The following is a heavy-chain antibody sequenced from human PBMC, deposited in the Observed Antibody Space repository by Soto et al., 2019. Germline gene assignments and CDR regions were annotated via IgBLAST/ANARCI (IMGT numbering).Heavy chain of an antibody. V-gene: IGHV3-66*01. CDR3: AREVDYVYGMDV. J-gene: IGHJ6*02. Sequence: PGGFLRLSCAASGFTVSSNYMSWVRQAPGKGLEWVSVIYSGGSTYYADSVKGRFTISRDNSKNTLYLQMNSLRAEDTAVYYCAREVDYVYGMDVWGQGTTVTVSS. CDR2: IYSGGST. D-gene: IGHD3-10*02. CDR1: GFTVSSNY.